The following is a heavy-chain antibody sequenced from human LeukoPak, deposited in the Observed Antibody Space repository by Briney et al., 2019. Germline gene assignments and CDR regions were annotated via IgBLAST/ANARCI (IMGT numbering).Heavy chain of an antibody. Sequence: GGSLRLSCAASGFTFSSYAMSWVRQAPGKGLEWVSAISGSGGSTYYADSVKGRFTISRDNSKNTLYLQMNSLRAEDTAVYYCAGKKGRSYGYGFAYWGQGTLVTVSS. V-gene: IGHV3-23*01. CDR1: GFTFSSYA. CDR2: ISGSGGST. CDR3: AGKKGRSYGYGFAY. D-gene: IGHD5-18*01. J-gene: IGHJ4*02.